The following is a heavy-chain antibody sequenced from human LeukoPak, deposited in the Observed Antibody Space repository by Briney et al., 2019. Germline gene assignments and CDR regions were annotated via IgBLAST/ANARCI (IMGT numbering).Heavy chain of an antibody. D-gene: IGHD1-26*01. V-gene: IGHV3-9*01. Sequence: QTGGSLRLSCAASGFTFDDYPMHWVRQAPGKGLQWVSGFSWNSGAIAYADSVKGRFTISRDNAKNSLYLQMNSLRDEDTALYYCARGGSGSFLFDYWGQGTLVSVSS. J-gene: IGHJ4*02. CDR2: FSWNSGAI. CDR3: ARGGSGSFLFDY. CDR1: GFTFDDYP.